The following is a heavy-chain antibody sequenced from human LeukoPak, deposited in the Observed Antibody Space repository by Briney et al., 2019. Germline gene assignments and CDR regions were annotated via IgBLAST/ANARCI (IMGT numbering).Heavy chain of an antibody. J-gene: IGHJ6*02. CDR2: ISYDGSNK. Sequence: GGSLRLSCAASGCTFSSYGMHWVRQAPGKGLEWVAVISYDGSNKYYADSVKGRFTISRDNSKNTLYLQMNSLRAEDTAVYYCAKMLYSSSSEALYYYYYGMDVWGQGTTVTVSS. V-gene: IGHV3-30*18. CDR1: GCTFSSYG. CDR3: AKMLYSSSSEALYYYYYGMDV. D-gene: IGHD6-6*01.